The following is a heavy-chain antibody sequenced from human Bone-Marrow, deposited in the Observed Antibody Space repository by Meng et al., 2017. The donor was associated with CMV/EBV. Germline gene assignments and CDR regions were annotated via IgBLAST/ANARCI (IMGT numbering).Heavy chain of an antibody. CDR2: INSDGSST. CDR1: GLTFSSYA. V-gene: IGHV3-74*01. J-gene: IGHJ4*02. D-gene: IGHD2-2*02. Sequence: GESLKISCAASGLTFSSYAMYWVRQAPGKGLVWVSRINSDGSSTSYADSVKGRFTISRDNAKNTLYLQMNSLRAEDTAVYYCARGPRGGYCSSTSCYSFDYWGQGTLVTGSS. CDR3: ARGPRGGYCSSTSCYSFDY.